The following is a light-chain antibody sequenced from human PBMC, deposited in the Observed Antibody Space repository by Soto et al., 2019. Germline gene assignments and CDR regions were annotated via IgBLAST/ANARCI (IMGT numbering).Light chain of an antibody. CDR2: EVT. Sequence: QSVLTQPPSASGSPGQSVTISCTGTSRDVGGYNYVSWYQHHPGKAPKLMIYEVTKRPSGVPDRFSGSRSGNTASLTVSGLQAEDEADYYCSSYAGSNNLIFGGGTKVTVL. CDR1: SRDVGGYNY. J-gene: IGLJ2*01. V-gene: IGLV2-8*01. CDR3: SSYAGSNNLI.